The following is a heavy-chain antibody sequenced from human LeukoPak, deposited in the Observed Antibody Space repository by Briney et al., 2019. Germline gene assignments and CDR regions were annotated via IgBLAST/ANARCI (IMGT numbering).Heavy chain of an antibody. CDR2: ISGSGGST. J-gene: IGHJ6*03. V-gene: IGHV3-23*01. D-gene: IGHD2-15*01. Sequence: RGGSLRLSCAASGFTFSSFGMSWVRQAPGKGLEWVSAISGSGGSTYYADSVKGRFTISRDNSKNTLYLQMNSLRGEDTAIYYCAKNGDRGAYCSGGSCYPYYHYNMDVWGKGTTVTISS. CDR1: GFTFSSFG. CDR3: AKNGDRGAYCSGGSCYPYYHYNMDV.